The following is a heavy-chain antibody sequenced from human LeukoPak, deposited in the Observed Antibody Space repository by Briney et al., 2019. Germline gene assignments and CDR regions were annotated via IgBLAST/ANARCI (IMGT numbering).Heavy chain of an antibody. CDR3: ARGSGINGMDV. D-gene: IGHD1-14*01. J-gene: IGHJ6*02. CDR2: IYYSGST. V-gene: IGHV4-59*01. Sequence: KPSETLSLTCTVSGGSISSYYWSWIRQPPGKGLEWIGYIYYSGSTNYNPSLKSRVTISVDTSKNQFSLKLSSVTAADTAVYYCARGSGINGMDVWGQGTTVTVSS. CDR1: GGSISSYY.